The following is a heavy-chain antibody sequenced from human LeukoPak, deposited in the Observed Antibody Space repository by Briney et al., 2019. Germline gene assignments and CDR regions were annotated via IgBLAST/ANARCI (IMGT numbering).Heavy chain of an antibody. Sequence: SETLSLTCTVSGGSISGYYRSWIRQPPGKGLEWIANIYSSGTTNHNPSLQSRVTVSVDTSENQFSLKLSSVTAADTAVYYCARQGTTVTHLDYWGQGTLVTVSS. J-gene: IGHJ4*02. D-gene: IGHD4-17*01. CDR3: ARQGTTVTHLDY. V-gene: IGHV4-59*01. CDR1: GGSISGYY. CDR2: IYSSGTT.